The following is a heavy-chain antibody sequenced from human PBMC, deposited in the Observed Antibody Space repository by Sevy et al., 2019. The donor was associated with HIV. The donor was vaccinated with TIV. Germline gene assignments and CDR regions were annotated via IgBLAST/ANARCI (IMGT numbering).Heavy chain of an antibody. D-gene: IGHD3-22*01. CDR2: IIPIFGTA. CDR1: GGTFSSYA. V-gene: IGHV1-69*13. CDR3: ARGRRDSSGYYYNYFDY. J-gene: IGHJ4*02. Sequence: ASVKVSCKASGGTFSSYAITWVRQAPGQGLEWMGGIIPIFGTANYAQKFQGRVTITADESTSTAYMELSSLRSEDTAVSYCARGRRDSSGYYYNYFDYWGQGTLVTVSS.